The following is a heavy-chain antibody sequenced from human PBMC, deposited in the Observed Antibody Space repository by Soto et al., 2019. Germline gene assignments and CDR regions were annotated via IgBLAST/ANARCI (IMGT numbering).Heavy chain of an antibody. CDR2: IIPVFGRP. CDR1: GGTFSSFG. J-gene: IGHJ1*01. Sequence: SVKVSCKASGGTFSSFGISWVRQAPGQGLEWMGGIIPVFGRPNYARRFRGRLTITADESTNTGYMELIDLRSEDTAVYYCAREGSGYNFWGQGTQVTVSS. CDR3: AREGSGYNF. V-gene: IGHV1-69*13. D-gene: IGHD5-12*01.